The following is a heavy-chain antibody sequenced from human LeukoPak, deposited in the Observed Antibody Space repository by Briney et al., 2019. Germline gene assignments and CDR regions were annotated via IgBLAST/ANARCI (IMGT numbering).Heavy chain of an antibody. CDR1: GFTFSTYV. CDR3: VKAPRYCSSTSCYYYNAMDV. J-gene: IGHJ6*02. D-gene: IGHD2-2*01. V-gene: IGHV3-23*01. Sequence: GGSLRLSCAASGFTFSTYVMSWVRQAPGKGLQWVSSISGSGGSTYYADSVKGRFTISRDNSKNTLYLQMNSLRVEDTAVYYCVKAPRYCSSTSCYYYNAMDVWGQGTTVTVSS. CDR2: ISGSGGST.